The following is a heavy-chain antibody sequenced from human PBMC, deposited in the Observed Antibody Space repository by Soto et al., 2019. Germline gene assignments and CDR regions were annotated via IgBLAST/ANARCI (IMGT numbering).Heavy chain of an antibody. J-gene: IGHJ6*02. CDR3: AKTGADIVVVPAVPLGYGMDV. CDR2: ISYDGSNK. D-gene: IGHD2-2*01. CDR1: GFTFSSYG. Sequence: GSLRLSCAASGFTFSSYGMHWVRQAPGKGLEWVAVISYDGSNKYYADSVKGRFTISRDNSKNTLYLQMNSLRAEDTAVYYCAKTGADIVVVPAVPLGYGMDVWGQGTTVTVSS. V-gene: IGHV3-30*18.